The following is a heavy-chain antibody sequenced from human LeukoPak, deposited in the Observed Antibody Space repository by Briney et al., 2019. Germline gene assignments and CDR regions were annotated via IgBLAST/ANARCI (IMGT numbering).Heavy chain of an antibody. CDR3: ARDSGYDFDY. Sequence: GGSLRLSCAASGLPLSSYWMSWVRQAPGKGLEWVANIKQDGSEKYYVDSVKGRFTISRDNAKNSLYLQMNSLRAEDTAVYYCARDSGYDFDYWGQGTLVTVSS. D-gene: IGHD5-12*01. J-gene: IGHJ4*02. CDR1: GLPLSSYW. CDR2: IKQDGSEK. V-gene: IGHV3-7*03.